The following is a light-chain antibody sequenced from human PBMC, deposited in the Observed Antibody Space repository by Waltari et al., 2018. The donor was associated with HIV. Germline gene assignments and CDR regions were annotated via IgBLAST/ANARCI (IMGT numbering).Light chain of an antibody. CDR1: SYNIGGHT. CDR3: AAWDDSLNGWV. CDR2: YNN. Sequence: QSVLTQPPSASGPPGQRVTISCSGGSYNIGGHTIHWYQQLPRTAPKLLIFYNNQRPSGVPDRFSGSKSGSSASLAIGGLQSEEEADYSCAAWDDSLNGWVFGGGTKLTVL. V-gene: IGLV1-44*01. J-gene: IGLJ3*02.